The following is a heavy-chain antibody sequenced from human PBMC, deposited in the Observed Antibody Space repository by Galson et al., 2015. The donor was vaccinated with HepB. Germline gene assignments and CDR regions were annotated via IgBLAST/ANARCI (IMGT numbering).Heavy chain of an antibody. CDR3: ARDRGEWAPLHGAWFDY. CDR1: GYTFINYG. Sequence: SVKVSCKASGYTFINYGISWVRQAPRQGLEWMGWISAKNGKTNYAQKFQGRVIMTTDTSTNTAYMELRGLRSDDRAVYYCARDRGEWAPLHGAWFDYWGQGTLVTVSS. V-gene: IGHV1-18*04. J-gene: IGHJ5*01. D-gene: IGHD3-10*01. CDR2: ISAKNGKT.